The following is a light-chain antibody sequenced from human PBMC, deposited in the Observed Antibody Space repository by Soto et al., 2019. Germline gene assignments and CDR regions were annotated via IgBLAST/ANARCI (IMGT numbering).Light chain of an antibody. Sequence: EIVLTQSPGTLSLSTGERATLSCRASQSVSSSHLAWYQQKPGQAPRLLIYGASSRATGIPDRFSGSGSGTDFTLIISRLEPEDFAVYYCQQYGSSPRTFGQGTKVEIK. CDR3: QQYGSSPRT. CDR2: GAS. J-gene: IGKJ1*01. CDR1: QSVSSSH. V-gene: IGKV3-20*01.